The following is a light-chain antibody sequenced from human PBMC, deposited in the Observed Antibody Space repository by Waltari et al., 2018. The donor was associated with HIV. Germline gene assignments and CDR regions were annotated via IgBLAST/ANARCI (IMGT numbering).Light chain of an antibody. CDR1: QAVSNF. CDR2: DAF. J-gene: IGKJ2*02. V-gene: IGKV3-11*01. CDR3: QHRSNWPPST. Sequence: EILLTQSPATLLLSPGERATLSCRASQAVSNFLAWYQQKPGQAPRLLIYDAFKRATDIPDRFSGSGSGADFTLTISSLEPEDFAVYYCQHRSNWPPSTFGQGTKLEIK.